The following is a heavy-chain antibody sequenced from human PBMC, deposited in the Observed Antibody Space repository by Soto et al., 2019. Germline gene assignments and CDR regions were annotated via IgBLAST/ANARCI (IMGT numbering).Heavy chain of an antibody. CDR2: IYYSGST. D-gene: IGHD6-6*01. CDR1: GGSISSYY. J-gene: IGHJ5*02. V-gene: IGHV4-59*01. Sequence: NPSETLSLTCTVSGGSISSYYWSWIRQPPGKGLEWIGYIYYSGSTNYNPSLKSRVTISVDTSKNQFSLKLSSVTAADTAVYYCARFIAARPSWFDPWGQGTLVTVSS. CDR3: ARFIAARPSWFDP.